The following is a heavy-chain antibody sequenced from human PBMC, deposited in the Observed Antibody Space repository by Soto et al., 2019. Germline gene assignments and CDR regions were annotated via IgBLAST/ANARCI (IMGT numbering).Heavy chain of an antibody. CDR3: AKGVTIFGVVINYYYYGMDV. CDR2: ISGSGGST. CDR1: GFTFSSYA. J-gene: IGHJ6*02. Sequence: GGSLRLSCAASGFTFSSYAMSWVRQAPGKGLEWVSAISGSGGSTYYADSVKGRFTISRDNSKNTLYPQMNSLRAEDTAVYYCAKGVTIFGVVINYYYYGMDVWGQGTTVTVSS. D-gene: IGHD3-3*01. V-gene: IGHV3-23*01.